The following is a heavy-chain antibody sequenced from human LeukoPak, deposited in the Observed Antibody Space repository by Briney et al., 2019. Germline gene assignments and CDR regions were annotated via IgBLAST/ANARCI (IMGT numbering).Heavy chain of an antibody. CDR2: IYSGGST. V-gene: IGHV3-66*01. Sequence: GGSLRLSCAASGFTVSSNYMSWVRQAPGKGLEWVSVIYSGGSTYYADPVKGRFTISRDNSKNTLYLQMNSLRAEDTAVYYCARDSLPFGELLNDAFDIWGQGTMVTVSS. J-gene: IGHJ3*02. CDR3: ARDSLPFGELLNDAFDI. CDR1: GFTVSSNY. D-gene: IGHD3-10*01.